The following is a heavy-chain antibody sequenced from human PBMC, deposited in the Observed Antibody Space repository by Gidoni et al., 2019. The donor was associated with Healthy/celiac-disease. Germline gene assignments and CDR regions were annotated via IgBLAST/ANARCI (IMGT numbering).Heavy chain of an antibody. CDR2: INPSGGST. CDR3: ARPRSGYIYGWYFDY. CDR1: GYTFTSYY. J-gene: IGHJ4*02. Sequence: QVQLVQSGAEVKKPGASVKVYCKASGYTFTSYYIHRVRQAPGQGLEWMGIINPSGGSTSYAQKFQGRVTMTRDTSTSSVYMELSSLRSEDTVVYYCARPRSGYIYGWYFDYWGQGTLVTVSS. V-gene: IGHV1-46*01. D-gene: IGHD5-18*01.